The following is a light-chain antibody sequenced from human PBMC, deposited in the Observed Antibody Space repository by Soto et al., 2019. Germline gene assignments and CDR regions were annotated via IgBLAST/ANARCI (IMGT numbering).Light chain of an antibody. Sequence: DIQMTQSPSTLSASVGDRVTITCRASQSISSWLAWYQQKPGKAPKLLIYKASSLESGVPSRFSGSGSGTGFHFTISRPQPGDFATYYCQQYNSYSQTFGQGTKVEIK. CDR1: QSISSW. J-gene: IGKJ1*01. V-gene: IGKV1-5*03. CDR3: QQYNSYSQT. CDR2: KAS.